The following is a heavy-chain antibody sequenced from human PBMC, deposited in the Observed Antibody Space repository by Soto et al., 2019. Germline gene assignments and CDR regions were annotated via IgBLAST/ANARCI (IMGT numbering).Heavy chain of an antibody. CDR1: GYTFRSYS. CDR2: INVYNGNK. Sequence: QVQLVQSGAEVKKPGASVKVSCKTSGYTFRSYSISWVRQAPGQGLEWMGWINVYNGNKKYAQNLQGRVTMTTDTSTSTAYMELRSLRSDATAGYYCARDLAVGWFDPWGQGTLVTVSS. D-gene: IGHD2-2*01. CDR3: ARDLAVGWFDP. J-gene: IGHJ5*02. V-gene: IGHV1-18*01.